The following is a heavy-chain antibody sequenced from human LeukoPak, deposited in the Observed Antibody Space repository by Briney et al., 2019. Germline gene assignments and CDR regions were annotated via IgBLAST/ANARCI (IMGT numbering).Heavy chain of an antibody. Sequence: GGSLRLSCAASGFTFSSYSMNWVRQAPGKGLEWVSYISSSSSTIYYADSVKGRFTISRDNAKNSLYLQMNSLRAEDTAVYYCARGSSSGWYYSHMDVWGKGPTVIVSS. CDR1: GFTFSSYS. J-gene: IGHJ6*03. CDR3: ARGSSSGWYYSHMDV. CDR2: ISSSSSTI. V-gene: IGHV3-48*01. D-gene: IGHD6-19*01.